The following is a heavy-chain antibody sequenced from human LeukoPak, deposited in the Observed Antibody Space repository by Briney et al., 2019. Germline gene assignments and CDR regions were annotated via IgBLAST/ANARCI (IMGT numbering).Heavy chain of an antibody. J-gene: IGHJ4*02. CDR3: ARGGNRYGGNSFDY. CDR2: IYYSGST. D-gene: IGHD4-23*01. V-gene: IGHV4-30-4*08. CDR1: GGSISSGDYY. Sequence: SETLSLTCTVSGGSISSGDYYWSWIRQPPGKGLEWIGYIYYSGSTYYNPSLKSRVTISVDTSKNQFSLKLGSVTAADTAVYYCARGGNRYGGNSFDYWGQGTLVTVSS.